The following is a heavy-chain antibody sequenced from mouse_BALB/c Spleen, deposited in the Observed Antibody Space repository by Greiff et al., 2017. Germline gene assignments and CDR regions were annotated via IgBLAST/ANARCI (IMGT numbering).Heavy chain of an antibody. D-gene: IGHD1-1*01. Sequence: VQLQQSGAELMKPGASVKISCKATGYTFSSYWIEWVKQRPGHGLEWIGEILPGSGSTNYNEKFKGKATFTADTSSNTAYMQLSSLTSEDSAVYYCARKGYYGSSYYAMDYWGQGTSVTVSS. J-gene: IGHJ4*01. CDR3: ARKGYYGSSYYAMDY. CDR1: GYTFSSYW. V-gene: IGHV1-9*01. CDR2: ILPGSGST.